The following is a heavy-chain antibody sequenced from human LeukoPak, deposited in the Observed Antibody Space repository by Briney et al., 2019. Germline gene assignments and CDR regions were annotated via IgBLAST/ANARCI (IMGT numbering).Heavy chain of an antibody. Sequence: PSETLSLTCTVSGGSISSYYWNWIRQPAGKGLEWIGRIYTSGSTNYNPSLKSRVTTSVDTSKNQFSLNLISVTAADTAVYYCARDSGTTGEVKFDPWGQGTLVTVSS. V-gene: IGHV4-4*07. CDR3: ARDSGTTGEVKFDP. CDR1: GGSISSYY. D-gene: IGHD3-10*01. CDR2: IYTSGST. J-gene: IGHJ5*02.